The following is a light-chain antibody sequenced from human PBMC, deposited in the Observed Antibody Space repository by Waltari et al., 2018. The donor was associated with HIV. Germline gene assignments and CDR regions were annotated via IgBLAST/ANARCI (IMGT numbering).Light chain of an antibody. J-gene: IGLJ2*01. CDR3: SFYSGRNRSVI. CDR2: EVT. Sequence: QSALTQPPSAPGSPGQALTLSCTGTPSDGGVHSCVSWYQQHPGKAPKLIISEVTKRPSGVPDRFSGSKSGNTASLTVSGLQAEDEGDYFCSFYSGRNRSVIFGGGTRVTVL. V-gene: IGLV2-8*01. CDR1: PSDGGVHSC.